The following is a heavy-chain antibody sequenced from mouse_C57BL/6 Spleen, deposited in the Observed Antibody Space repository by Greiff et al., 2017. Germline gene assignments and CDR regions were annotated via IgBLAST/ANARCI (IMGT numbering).Heavy chain of an antibody. J-gene: IGHJ2*01. CDR3: SRNPSYYYGSSYDFGY. Sequence: VQLQQSDAELVKPGASVKISCKVSGYTFTDHTIHWMKQRPEQGLEWIGYIYPRDGSTKYNEKFKGKATLTADKSSSTAYMQLNSLTSEDSAVYFCSRNPSYYYGSSYDFGYWGQGTTLTVSS. CDR1: GYTFTDHT. CDR2: IYPRDGST. D-gene: IGHD1-1*01. V-gene: IGHV1-78*01.